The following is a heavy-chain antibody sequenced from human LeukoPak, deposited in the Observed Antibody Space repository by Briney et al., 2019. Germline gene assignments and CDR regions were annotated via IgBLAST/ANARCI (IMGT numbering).Heavy chain of an antibody. CDR1: GFTFSSYW. J-gene: IGHJ3*02. CDR2: IKQDGNEK. D-gene: IGHD6-13*01. Sequence: GGSLRLSCAASGFTFSSYWMSWVRQAPGKGLEWVASIKQDGNEKYYVDSVKGRFTISRDSAKNPLYLQMNSLRAEDTAIYYCARDLSSTWYRVIPFDAFNIWGQGTMVTVSS. V-gene: IGHV3-7*03. CDR3: ARDLSSTWYRVIPFDAFNI.